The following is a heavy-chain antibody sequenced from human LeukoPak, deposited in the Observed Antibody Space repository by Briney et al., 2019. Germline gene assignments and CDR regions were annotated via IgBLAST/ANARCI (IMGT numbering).Heavy chain of an antibody. D-gene: IGHD3-9*01. CDR2: IYYSGST. Sequence: PSETLSLTCTVSGGSISSSSYYWGWIRQPPGKGLEWIGSIYYSGSTYYNPSLKSRVTISVDTSKNQFSLKLSSVTAADTAVYYCARHVNDILTGYYPIFFDYWGQGTLITVSS. CDR3: ARHVNDILTGYYPIFFDY. J-gene: IGHJ4*02. CDR1: GGSISSSSYY. V-gene: IGHV4-39*01.